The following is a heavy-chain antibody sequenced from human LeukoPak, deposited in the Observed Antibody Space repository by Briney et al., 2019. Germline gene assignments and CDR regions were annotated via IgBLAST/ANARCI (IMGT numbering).Heavy chain of an antibody. Sequence: GGSLRLFCAASGFTFDDHGMSWVRQVPGKGLEWVSGIKWDGGSTGYADSVKGRFTISRDNAKNSLYLQMNSLRAEDTAVYYCAKDSRIRYFDWLAMAYWGQGTLVTVSS. CDR2: IKWDGGST. D-gene: IGHD3-9*01. V-gene: IGHV3-20*04. CDR1: GFTFDDHG. J-gene: IGHJ4*02. CDR3: AKDSRIRYFDWLAMAY.